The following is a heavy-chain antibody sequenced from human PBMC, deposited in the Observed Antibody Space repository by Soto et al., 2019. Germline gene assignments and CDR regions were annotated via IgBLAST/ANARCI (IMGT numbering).Heavy chain of an antibody. CDR3: AKAQWLLGGDYFDS. Sequence: EVKLLESGGGLVQPGGSLKLSCAASGFIFSAYAMSWVRQAPGKGLEWGSTISDTIGATDYADSVKGRFTISRDISRNTLYLEMNNLRAEDTAMYYCAKAQWLLGGDYFDSWGQGALVTVSS. CDR2: ISDTIGAT. CDR1: GFIFSAYA. V-gene: IGHV3-23*01. J-gene: IGHJ4*02. D-gene: IGHD6-19*01.